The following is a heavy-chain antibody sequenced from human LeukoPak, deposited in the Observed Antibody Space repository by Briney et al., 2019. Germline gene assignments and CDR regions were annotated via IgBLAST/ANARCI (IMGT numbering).Heavy chain of an antibody. CDR3: ARVKEGATFYYYAMDV. D-gene: IGHD1-26*01. J-gene: IGHJ6*02. CDR2: INHSGST. CDR1: GGSFSGYY. V-gene: IGHV4-34*01. Sequence: SETLSLTCAVYGGSFSGYYWSWIRQPPGKGLEWIGEINHSGSTNYNPSLKSRVTISVDTSKNQFSLNLSSVTAADTAVYYCARVKEGATFYYYAMDVWGQGTTVTVSS.